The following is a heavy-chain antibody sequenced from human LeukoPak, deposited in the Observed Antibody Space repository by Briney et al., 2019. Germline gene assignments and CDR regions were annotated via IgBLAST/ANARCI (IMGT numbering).Heavy chain of an antibody. Sequence: GGSLRLSCAASGFSFRDYTMNWVRQAPGKGLEWLAYISSSSSYIYFANSVRGRFTISRDNAKNSLYLQMNSLRAEDTAVYYCAKDSPSRTATTEVPVDYWGQGTLVTVSS. CDR3: AKDSPSRTATTEVPVDY. J-gene: IGHJ4*02. D-gene: IGHD1/OR15-1a*01. V-gene: IGHV3-21*01. CDR1: GFSFRDYT. CDR2: ISSSSSYI.